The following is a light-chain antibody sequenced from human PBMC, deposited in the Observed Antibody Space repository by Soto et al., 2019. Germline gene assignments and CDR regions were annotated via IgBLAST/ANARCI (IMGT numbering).Light chain of an antibody. CDR2: RNN. J-gene: IGLJ7*01. CDR1: SSNIGSNY. CDR3: AAWEVSLSGAV. V-gene: IGLV1-47*01. Sequence: QSVLTQPPSASGTPGQRVTISCSGSSSNIGSNYVYWYQQLPGTAPKLLIYRNNQRPSGVPDRFSGSKSGTSASLAISGRRSEDEADYSCAAWEVSLSGAVFGGGTQLTVL.